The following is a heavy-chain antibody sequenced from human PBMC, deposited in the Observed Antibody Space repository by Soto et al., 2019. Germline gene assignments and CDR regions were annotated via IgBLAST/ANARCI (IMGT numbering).Heavy chain of an antibody. J-gene: IGHJ5*02. Sequence: PSETLSLTCAVYGGSFSGYYWSWIRQPPGKGLEWIGEINHSGSTNYNPSLKSRVTISVDTSKNQFSLKLSSVTAADTAVYYCARYGGSGSYYRFDWFDPWGQGTLVTVSS. CDR3: ARYGGSGSYYRFDWFDP. V-gene: IGHV4-34*01. CDR1: GGSFSGYY. D-gene: IGHD3-10*01. CDR2: INHSGST.